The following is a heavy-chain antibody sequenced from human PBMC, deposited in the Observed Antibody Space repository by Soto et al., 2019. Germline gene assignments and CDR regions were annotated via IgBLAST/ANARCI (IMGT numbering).Heavy chain of an antibody. CDR1: GGSVSSNAAS. V-gene: IGHV6-1*01. CDR2: TYFRSKWYN. J-gene: IGHJ5*02. Sequence: SQTLSLTCAISGGSVSSNAASWNWIRQSPSRGLEWLGRTYFRSKWYNDYAVSVKSRIIINPDTSNNQFSLQLNSVTPEDTAVYFCAKGDNLGPKTGYAFDPGGQGIMVTVSS. CDR3: AKGDNLGPKTGYAFDP. D-gene: IGHD5-12*01.